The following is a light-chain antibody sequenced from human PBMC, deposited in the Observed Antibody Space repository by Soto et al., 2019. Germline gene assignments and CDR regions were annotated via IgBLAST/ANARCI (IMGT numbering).Light chain of an antibody. CDR2: AAS. J-gene: IGKJ2*01. Sequence: DIQMTQSPSSLSASVGDRVTITCRASQSISTYLNWFQFKPGKAPQLLISAASSLQSGVPSRFSGSGSGTEFTLTISSLQPEDFATYYCQQSFSSPLMYTFGQGTKLEIK. CDR1: QSISTY. CDR3: QQSFSSPLMYT. V-gene: IGKV1-39*01.